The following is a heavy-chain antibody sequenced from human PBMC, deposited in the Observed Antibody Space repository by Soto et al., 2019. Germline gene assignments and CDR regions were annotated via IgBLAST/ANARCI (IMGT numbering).Heavy chain of an antibody. CDR3: ARDLSGYYYGMDV. V-gene: IGHV4-34*01. J-gene: IGHJ6*02. CDR1: GGSFSGYF. Sequence: QVYLQQWGAGLLKPSETLSLTCAVYGGSFSGYFWNWVRQPPGKGLEWIGEINHSGSTKYNPSLKSRVTLSVDTSKNQFSLRVFSVTAADTAVYYCARDLSGYYYGMDVWGQGTTVTVS. CDR2: INHSGST.